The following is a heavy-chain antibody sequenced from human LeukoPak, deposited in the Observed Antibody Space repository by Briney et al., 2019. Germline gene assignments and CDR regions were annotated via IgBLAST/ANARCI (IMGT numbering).Heavy chain of an antibody. J-gene: IGHJ6*03. CDR3: AKAPRFGDHAAEYFYYYMDV. D-gene: IGHD3-16*01. Sequence: GGSLRLSCVASGFTFKNYAMSWVRQAPGKGLQWVSAITGSGYSTYYADSVKGRFTISRDNSKNTLYVQMNSLRVDDTAVYYCAKAPRFGDHAAEYFYYYMDVWGKGTTVTVSS. CDR2: ITGSGYST. CDR1: GFTFKNYA. V-gene: IGHV3-23*01.